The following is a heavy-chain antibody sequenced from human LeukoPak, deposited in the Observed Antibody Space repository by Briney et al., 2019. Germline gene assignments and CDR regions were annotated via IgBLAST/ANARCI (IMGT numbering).Heavy chain of an antibody. CDR3: ARGVPGYFGTSGYYYEY. CDR2: IHHSGST. CDR1: GDSISSNFW. D-gene: IGHD3-22*01. Sequence: SETLSLTCAVSGDSISSNFWWTWVRQPPGKGLEWIGEIHHSGSTNYSPSLKSRVTVSVDNSRNDFSLSLTSVSAADTAVYYCARGVPGYFGTSGYYYEYWGQGTLVTVSS. J-gene: IGHJ4*02. V-gene: IGHV4-4*02.